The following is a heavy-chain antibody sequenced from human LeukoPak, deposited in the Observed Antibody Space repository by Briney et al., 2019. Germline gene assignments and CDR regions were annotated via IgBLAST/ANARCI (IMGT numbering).Heavy chain of an antibody. Sequence: GSSVKVSCKASGGTFSSYAISWVRQAPGQGLEWMGRIIPILGIANYAQKFQGRVTITADKSTSTAYMELSSLRSEDTAVYYCARGQAGTLRYFDWFFDPWGQGTLVTVSS. D-gene: IGHD3-9*01. CDR2: IIPILGIA. CDR1: GGTFSSYA. CDR3: ARGQAGTLRYFDWFFDP. V-gene: IGHV1-69*04. J-gene: IGHJ5*02.